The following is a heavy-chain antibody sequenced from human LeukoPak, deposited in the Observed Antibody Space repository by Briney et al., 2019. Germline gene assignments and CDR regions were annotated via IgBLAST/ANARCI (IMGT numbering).Heavy chain of an antibody. CDR1: GFTFSNHF. V-gene: IGHV3-64D*06. J-gene: IGHJ4*02. CDR2: IGPNGAST. CDR3: VKDLTGTWSFDY. D-gene: IGHD3-9*01. Sequence: PEESLRLSCSTSGFTFSNHFMHWVRQAPGKGLEYVSSIGPNGASTLYADSVKGRFTISRDNSKNALYLQLTSLRLEDTALYYCVKDLTGTWSFDYWGQGTLVTVSS.